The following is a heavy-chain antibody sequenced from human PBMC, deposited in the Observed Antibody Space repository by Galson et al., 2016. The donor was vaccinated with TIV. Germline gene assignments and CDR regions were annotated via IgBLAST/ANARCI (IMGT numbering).Heavy chain of an antibody. J-gene: IGHJ6*02. D-gene: IGHD3-10*01. CDR2: ISSSGSLT. V-gene: IGHV3-21*01. CDR1: GFTFSSYA. CDR3: ARVGVYMGYGMDV. Sequence: SLRLSCAASGFTFSSYAMNWVRQAPGEGLEWVSSISSSGSLTYYADSVKGRFTISRDNAKNSEFLQMNSLRAEDTAVYHCARVGVYMGYGMDVWGQGTTVTVFS.